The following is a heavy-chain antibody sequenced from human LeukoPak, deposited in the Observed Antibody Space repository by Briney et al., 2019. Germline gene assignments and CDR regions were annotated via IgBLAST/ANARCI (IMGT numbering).Heavy chain of an antibody. Sequence: PSETLSLTCAVSGGSFSAYYWTWIRQPPGKGLEWIGEINHSGSANYNPSLKSRVTISLETSKNQFSLKLSSVTAADTAVYYCARGQGTVTTHWGQGTLVTVSS. CDR1: GGSFSAYY. CDR3: ARGQGTVTTH. CDR2: INHSGSA. V-gene: IGHV4-34*01. J-gene: IGHJ4*02. D-gene: IGHD4-17*01.